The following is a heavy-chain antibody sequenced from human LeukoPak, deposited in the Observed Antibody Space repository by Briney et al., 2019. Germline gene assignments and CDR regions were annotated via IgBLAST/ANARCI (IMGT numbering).Heavy chain of an antibody. CDR3: AKVLDYYGSGSFDY. D-gene: IGHD3-10*01. Sequence: GSPRLSCAASGFTFSSYAMAWVRQAPGKGLEWVSSISGSGDSTYYAASVKGRFTISRDNSKDTLYLQMNSLRAEDTAVYYCAKVLDYYGSGSFDYWGQGALVTVSS. CDR2: ISGSGDST. J-gene: IGHJ4*02. CDR1: GFTFSSYA. V-gene: IGHV3-23*01.